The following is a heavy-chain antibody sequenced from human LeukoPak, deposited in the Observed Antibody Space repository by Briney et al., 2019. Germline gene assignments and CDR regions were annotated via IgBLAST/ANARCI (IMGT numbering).Heavy chain of an antibody. D-gene: IGHD6-6*01. CDR2: ISGSGGAT. Sequence: PGGSLRLSCAASGFSFSSYAMSWVRQAPGKGLEWVSAISGSGGATYYADSVRGRFTVSRDNSKNTLYLQMDRLRAEDTAVYYCAKPGIAARGYFYCYMDVWGKGTTVTVSS. V-gene: IGHV3-23*01. CDR1: GFSFSSYA. CDR3: AKPGIAARGYFYCYMDV. J-gene: IGHJ6*03.